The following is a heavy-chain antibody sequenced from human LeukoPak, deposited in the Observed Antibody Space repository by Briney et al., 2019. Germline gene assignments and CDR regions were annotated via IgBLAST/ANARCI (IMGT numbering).Heavy chain of an antibody. D-gene: IGHD1-1*01. V-gene: IGHV3-30*18. CDR3: AKDTSVGYIYLSFDY. J-gene: IGHJ4*02. CDR2: ISYDGSNK. CDR1: GFTFSSYA. Sequence: GGSLRLSCAASGFTFSSYAMHWVRQAPGKGLEWVAVISYDGSNKYYADSVKGRFTISRDNSKNTLYLQMNSLRAEDTAVYYCAKDTSVGYIYLSFDYWGQGTLVTVSS.